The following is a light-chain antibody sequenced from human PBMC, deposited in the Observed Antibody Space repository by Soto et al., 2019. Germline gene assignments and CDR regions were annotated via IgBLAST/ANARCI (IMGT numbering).Light chain of an antibody. J-gene: IGLJ2*01. V-gene: IGLV2-23*01. CDR1: SSDVGTYNL. CDR3: CSYAPSRTLL. Sequence: QSVLTQPASVSESPGQSITISCTGTSSDVGTYNLVTWYQQHPGKAPKLIIYGGNKRPSGVSNRFSASKSGNTASLTISGLLAEDEADYYCCSYAPSRTLLFGGGTKLTVL. CDR2: GGN.